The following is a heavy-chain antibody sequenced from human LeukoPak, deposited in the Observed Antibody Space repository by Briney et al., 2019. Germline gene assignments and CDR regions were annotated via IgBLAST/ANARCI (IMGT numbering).Heavy chain of an antibody. CDR3: AAAGDY. V-gene: IGHV3-23*01. J-gene: IGHJ4*02. CDR1: GFIFSSYA. D-gene: IGHD3-10*01. CDR2: ISGSGAIT. Sequence: GVSLRLSCAASGFIFSSYAMRWVRQAPGRGLEGVSGISGSGAITNYADSVKGRFTTSRDNAKNLLYLQMNSLRDEDTAVYYCAAAGDYWGQGTLVTVSS.